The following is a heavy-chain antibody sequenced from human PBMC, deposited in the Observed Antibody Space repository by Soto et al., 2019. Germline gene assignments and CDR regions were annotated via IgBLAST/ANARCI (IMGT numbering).Heavy chain of an antibody. D-gene: IGHD5-18*01. CDR1: GYTLTELS. CDR2: FDPEDGET. Sequence: ASVKVSCKVSGYTLTELSMHWVRQAPGKGLEWMGGFDPEDGETIYAQKFQGRVTMTEDTSTDTAYMELSSLRSEDTAVYYCAKSLAPSQYSYGPIYYFDYWGQGTLVTVSS. V-gene: IGHV1-24*01. CDR3: AKSLAPSQYSYGPIYYFDY. J-gene: IGHJ4*02.